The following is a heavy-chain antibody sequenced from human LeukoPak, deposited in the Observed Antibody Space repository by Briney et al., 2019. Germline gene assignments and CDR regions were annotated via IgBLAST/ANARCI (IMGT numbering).Heavy chain of an antibody. CDR1: GSSPSIFW. V-gene: IGHV3-74*01. J-gene: IGHJ4*02. CDR3: ARGMSSGSRTFDY. CDR2: INSDGSSA. Sequence: PGGSLRLSCAASGSSPSIFWMHWVRQAPGEGLVWVSHINSDGSSASYAASVKGRFPISRDNPKNTLSLHMNSLRAEATPVFSCARGMSSGSRTFDYWGQGTLVTVSS. D-gene: IGHD6-19*01.